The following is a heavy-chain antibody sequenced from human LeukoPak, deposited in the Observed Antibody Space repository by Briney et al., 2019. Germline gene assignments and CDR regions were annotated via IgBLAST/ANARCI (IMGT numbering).Heavy chain of an antibody. CDR1: GGTFSSYA. Sequence: SVKVSCKASGGTFSSYAISWVRQAPGQGLEWMGRITPIFGTANYAQKFQGRVTITTDESTSTAYMELSSLRSEDTAVYYCARDPSPYYYDSSGYYSYYFDYWGQGTLVTVSS. J-gene: IGHJ4*02. V-gene: IGHV1-69*05. CDR2: ITPIFGTA. D-gene: IGHD3-22*01. CDR3: ARDPSPYYYDSSGYYSYYFDY.